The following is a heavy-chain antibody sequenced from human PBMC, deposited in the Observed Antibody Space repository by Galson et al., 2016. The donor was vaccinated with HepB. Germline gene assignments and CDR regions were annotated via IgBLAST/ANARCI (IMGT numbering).Heavy chain of an antibody. D-gene: IGHD3-10*02. J-gene: IGHJ1*01. Sequence: SLRLSCAASGFTFDNYAMHWVRQAPGKGLEWVSGISWNSGNIGYADSVKGRFAISRDNAKNSLYLQMNSLRVEDTALYYCARPADLRPGVLQHWGQGTLVTVSS. CDR2: ISWNSGNI. CDR3: ARPADLRPGVLQH. V-gene: IGHV3-9*01. CDR1: GFTFDNYA.